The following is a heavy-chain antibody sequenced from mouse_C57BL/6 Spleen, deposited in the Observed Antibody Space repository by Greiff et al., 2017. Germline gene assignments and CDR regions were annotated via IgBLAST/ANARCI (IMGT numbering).Heavy chain of an antibody. CDR3: ARDQPIYYYGSSSAWFAY. D-gene: IGHD1-1*01. Sequence: VQLQESGPGLVKPSQSLSLTCSVTGYSITSGYYWNWIRQFPGNKLEWMGYISYDGSNNYNPSLKNRISITRDTSKNQFFLKLNSVTTEDTATYYCARDQPIYYYGSSSAWFAYWGQGTLVTVSA. CDR2: ISYDGSN. CDR1: GYSITSGYY. J-gene: IGHJ3*01. V-gene: IGHV3-6*01.